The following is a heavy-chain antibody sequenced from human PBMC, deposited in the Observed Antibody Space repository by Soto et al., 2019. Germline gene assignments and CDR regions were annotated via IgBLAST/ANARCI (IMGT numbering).Heavy chain of an antibody. V-gene: IGHV3-7*01. Sequence: DLVESGGGLVQPGGSLRLSCAASGFTFSGFWMTWVRQAPGKGLEWVANINQDGSEKYYVDSVKGRFTISRDNAKNSLYLQMSSLRAADTAVYYCARDVYCTGAGCFSDWGQGTLVTVSS. CDR1: GFTFSGFW. CDR3: ARDVYCTGAGCFSD. J-gene: IGHJ4*02. CDR2: INQDGSEK. D-gene: IGHD2-8*02.